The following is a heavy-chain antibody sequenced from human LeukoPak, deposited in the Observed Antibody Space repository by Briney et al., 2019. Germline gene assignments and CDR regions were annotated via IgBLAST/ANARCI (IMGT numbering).Heavy chain of an antibody. CDR1: GFSFSSYE. Sequence: GGSLRLSCAASGFSFSSYEMNWVRQAPGKGLEWVSYISDSGSSRYYADSVKGRFTISRDNAKNSLYLQMNSLRAEDTAVYYCAREEQLVDYYFDYWGQGTLVTVSS. CDR3: AREEQLVDYYFDY. J-gene: IGHJ4*02. D-gene: IGHD6-6*01. V-gene: IGHV3-48*03. CDR2: ISDSGSSR.